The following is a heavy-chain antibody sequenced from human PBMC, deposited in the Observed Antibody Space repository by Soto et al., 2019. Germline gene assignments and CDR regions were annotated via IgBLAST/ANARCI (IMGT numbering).Heavy chain of an antibody. CDR2: IYHSGST. D-gene: IGHD3-10*01. Sequence: SETLSLTCAVSGGTISSSNWWSWVRQPPGKGLQWIGEIYHSGSTNYIPSLKSRVTISVDKSRNQFSLKLSSVTAADTAVYYCARRWGEGRVDYWGQGTLVTVSS. J-gene: IGHJ4*02. V-gene: IGHV4-4*02. CDR3: ARRWGEGRVDY. CDR1: GGTISSSNW.